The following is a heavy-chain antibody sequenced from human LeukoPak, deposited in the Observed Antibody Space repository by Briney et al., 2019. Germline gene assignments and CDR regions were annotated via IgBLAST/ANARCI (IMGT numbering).Heavy chain of an antibody. CDR1: GGSISSGDYY. CDR3: ARDCQGYYDSSGNWFDP. J-gene: IGHJ5*02. Sequence: SETLSLTCTVSGGSISSGDYYWSWIRQPPGKGLEWIGYIYYSGSTYYNPSLKSRVTISVDTSKNQFSLKLSSVTAADTAVYYCARDCQGYYDSSGNWFDPWGQGTLVTVSS. V-gene: IGHV4-30-4*01. CDR2: IYYSGST. D-gene: IGHD3-22*01.